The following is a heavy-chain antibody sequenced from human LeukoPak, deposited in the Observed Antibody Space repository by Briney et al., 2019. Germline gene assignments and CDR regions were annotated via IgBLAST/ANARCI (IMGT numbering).Heavy chain of an antibody. V-gene: IGHV5-51*01. CDR1: GYSFTSYW. J-gene: IGHJ6*02. CDR2: IYPGDSDT. Sequence: GESLKISCKGSGYSFTSYWIGWVRQMPGKGLEWMGIIYPGDSDTRYSPSFQGQVTISADKSISTAYLQRSSLKASDTAMYYCARHFCSGGSCYIQDYYYGMDVWGQGTTVTVSS. D-gene: IGHD2-15*01. CDR3: ARHFCSGGSCYIQDYYYGMDV.